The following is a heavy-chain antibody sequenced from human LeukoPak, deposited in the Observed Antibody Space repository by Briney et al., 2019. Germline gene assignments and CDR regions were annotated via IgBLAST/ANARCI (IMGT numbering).Heavy chain of an antibody. CDR1: GFTFNEFE. V-gene: IGHV3-48*03. CDR2: ISSRGSRI. D-gene: IGHD6-19*01. Sequence: AGGSLRLSCAASGFTFNEFEMNWVRQAPGKGLEWISYISSRGSRIYYAESVEGRFTISKDDAKNTLYLQMNNLRADDTAVYYCATLRWGSGRYAGDYWGQGSLVTVSS. J-gene: IGHJ4*02. CDR3: ATLRWGSGRYAGDY.